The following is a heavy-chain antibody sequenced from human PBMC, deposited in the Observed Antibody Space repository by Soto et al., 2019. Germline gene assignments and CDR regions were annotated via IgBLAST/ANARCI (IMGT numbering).Heavy chain of an antibody. CDR3: AKAREYSSGKTADY. CDR1: GFTFSSYA. V-gene: IGHV3-23*01. J-gene: IGHJ4*02. CDR2: ISGSGGST. D-gene: IGHD6-19*01. Sequence: GGSLRLSCAASGFTFSSYAMSWVRQAPGKGLEWVSAISGSGGSTYYADSVKGRFTISRDNSKNTLYLQMNSLRAEDTAVYYCAKAREYSSGKTADYWGQGTLVTVSS.